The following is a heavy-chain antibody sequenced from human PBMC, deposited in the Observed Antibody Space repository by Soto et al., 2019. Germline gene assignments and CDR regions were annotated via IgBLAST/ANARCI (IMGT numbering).Heavy chain of an antibody. CDR1: GFTFDDYT. Sequence: PGGSLRLSCAASGFTFDDYTMHWVRQAPGKGLEWVSLISWDGGSTYYADSVKGRFTISRDNSKNSLYLQMNSLRTEDTALYYCAKGGAYYYDGSDPGGIDYSARRTPVTVSA. V-gene: IGHV3-43*01. CDR3: AKGGAYYYDGSDPGGIDY. CDR2: ISWDGGST. J-gene: IGHJ4*02. D-gene: IGHD3-22*01.